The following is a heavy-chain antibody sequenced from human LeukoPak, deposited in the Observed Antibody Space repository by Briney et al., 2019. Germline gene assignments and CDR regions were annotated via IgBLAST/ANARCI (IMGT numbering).Heavy chain of an antibody. Sequence: PSETLSLTCTVSGGSISNYYWSWIRQPPGKGLVWIGYIYYSGNTNYNPSLKSRVTISLDTSKNQFSLKLRSVTAADTAIYYCARGGSRGYYYYMDVWGKGTTVIVSS. J-gene: IGHJ6*03. CDR3: ARGGSRGYYYYMDV. V-gene: IGHV4-59*01. D-gene: IGHD3-16*01. CDR1: GGSISNYY. CDR2: IYYSGNT.